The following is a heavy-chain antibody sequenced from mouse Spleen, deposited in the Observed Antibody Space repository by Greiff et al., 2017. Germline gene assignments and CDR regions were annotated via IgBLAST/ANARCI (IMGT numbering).Heavy chain of an antibody. CDR3: ARTGGYFDG. D-gene: IGHD4-1*01. CDR2: IDPSDSYT. V-gene: IGHV1-69*01. Sequence: QVQLQQPGAELVMPGASVKLSCKASGYTFTSYWMHWVKQRPGQGLEWIGEIDPSDSYTNYTQKFKGKATLTVDKSSSTAYMQLSSLTSEDSAVYYCARTGGYFDGWGTGTTVTVSS. J-gene: IGHJ1*03. CDR1: GYTFTSYW.